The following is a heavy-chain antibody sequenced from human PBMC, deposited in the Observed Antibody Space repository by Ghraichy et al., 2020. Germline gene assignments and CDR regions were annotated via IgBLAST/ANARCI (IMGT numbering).Heavy chain of an antibody. J-gene: IGHJ4*02. CDR2: IYYSGST. CDR1: GGSISSYY. Sequence: ETLSLTCTVSGGSISSYYWSWIRQPPGKGLEWIGYIYYSGSTNYNPSLKSRVTISVDTSKSQFSLKLSSVTAADTAVYYCARGPMVRGVIVSLDYWGQGTLVTVSS. CDR3: ARGPMVRGVIVSLDY. V-gene: IGHV4-59*01. D-gene: IGHD3-10*01.